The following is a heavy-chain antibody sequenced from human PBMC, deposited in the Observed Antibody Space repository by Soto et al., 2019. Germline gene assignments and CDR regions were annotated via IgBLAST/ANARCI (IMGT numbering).Heavy chain of an antibody. V-gene: IGHV3-11*01. Sequence: GGSLRLSCAASGFTFSDYYMSWIRQAPGKGLEWVSYISSSGSTIYYADSVKGRFTISRDNAKNSLYLQMNSLRAEDTAVYYCARDRPTVTSPTYWYFDLWGRGTLVTVSS. D-gene: IGHD4-17*01. CDR3: ARDRPTVTSPTYWYFDL. J-gene: IGHJ2*01. CDR2: ISSSGSTI. CDR1: GFTFSDYY.